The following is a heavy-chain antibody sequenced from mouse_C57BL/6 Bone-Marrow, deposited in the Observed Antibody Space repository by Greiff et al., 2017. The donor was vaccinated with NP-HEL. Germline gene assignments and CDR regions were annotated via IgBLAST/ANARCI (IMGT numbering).Heavy chain of an antibody. J-gene: IGHJ4*01. CDR1: GYTFTSYW. Sequence: QVQLKQPGAELVKPGASVKMSCKASGYTFTSYWITWVKQRPGQGLEWIGDIYPGSGSTNYNEKFKSKATLTVDTSSSTAYMQLSSLTSEDSAVYYCARRCDGSPWAMDYWGQGTSVTVSS. CDR3: ARRCDGSPWAMDY. V-gene: IGHV1-55*01. CDR2: IYPGSGST. D-gene: IGHD1-1*01.